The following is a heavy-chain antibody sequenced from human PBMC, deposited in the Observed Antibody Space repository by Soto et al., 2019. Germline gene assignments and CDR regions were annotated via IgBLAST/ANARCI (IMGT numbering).Heavy chain of an antibody. Sequence: SVKVSCKASGGTFSSYTISWVRQAPGQGLEWMGRIIPILGTANYAQKFQGRVTITADESTRTAYLELRSLRSEDTAVYYCARDKDRPQLGGNYYYILDVWGQGTTVTVSS. J-gene: IGHJ6*02. V-gene: IGHV1-69*08. D-gene: IGHD3-3*02. CDR1: GGTFSSYT. CDR2: IIPILGTA. CDR3: ARDKDRPQLGGNYYYILDV.